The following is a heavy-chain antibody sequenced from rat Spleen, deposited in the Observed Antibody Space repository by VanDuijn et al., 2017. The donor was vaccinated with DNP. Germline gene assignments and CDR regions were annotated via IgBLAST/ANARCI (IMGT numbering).Heavy chain of an antibody. V-gene: IGHV3-1*01. J-gene: IGHJ2*01. CDR1: GYSITSNY. D-gene: IGHD4-3*01. CDR2: ISYSGRT. Sequence: EVQLQESGPGLVRPSQSLSLTCSVTGYSITSNYWGWVRRFPGNKMEYIGHISYSGRTHFNPSLKSRLSITRDTSKNQFFLQLNSVTTEDTATYYCERWVRSLDSWGQGVMVTVSS. CDR3: ERWVRSLDS.